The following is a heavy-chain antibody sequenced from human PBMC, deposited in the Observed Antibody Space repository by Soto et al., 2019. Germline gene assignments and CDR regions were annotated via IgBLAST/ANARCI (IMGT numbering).Heavy chain of an antibody. CDR1: GFTFSGYS. CDR2: ISSSSSYI. CDR3: ARARNIPGYCSGGSCYYYGMDV. J-gene: IGHJ6*02. Sequence: GGSLRLSCAASGFTFSGYSMNWVRQAPGKGLEWVSSISSSSSYINYADSVKGRFTISRDNAKNSLYLQMDSLRAEDTAVYYCARARNIPGYCSGGSCYYYGMDVWGQGTTVTVSS. D-gene: IGHD2-15*01. V-gene: IGHV3-21*01.